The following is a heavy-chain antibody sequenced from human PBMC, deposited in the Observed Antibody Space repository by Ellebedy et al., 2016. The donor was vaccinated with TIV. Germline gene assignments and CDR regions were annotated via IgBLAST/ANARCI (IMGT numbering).Heavy chain of an antibody. CDR1: GYTFSNYH. D-gene: IGHD6-19*01. V-gene: IGHV1-46*01. Sequence: AASVKVSCKASGYTFSNYHMHWVRQAPAQGLHWMGLINTSAGSPTYAQKFQGRVTMTRDMSTSTAYMELSSLRSEDTAIYYCARGTVAGMPSRFQHWGQGTLVTVSS. CDR3: ARGTVAGMPSRFQH. CDR2: INTSAGSP. J-gene: IGHJ1*01.